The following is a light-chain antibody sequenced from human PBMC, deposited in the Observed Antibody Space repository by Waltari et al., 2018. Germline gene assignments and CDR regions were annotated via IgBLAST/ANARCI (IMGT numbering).Light chain of an antibody. CDR1: QSVLYTTNNKNY. V-gene: IGKV4-1*01. CDR3: QQYHSPPQT. J-gene: IGKJ4*01. Sequence: DIVMTQSPDSLAVSLGERATINCLSSQSVLYTTNNKNYLAWYQQKPGQPPKLLIYWASTRESGVPDRFSGSGSGTNFTLTISSLQAEDVAVYYCQQYHSPPQTFGGGTKVEIK. CDR2: WAS.